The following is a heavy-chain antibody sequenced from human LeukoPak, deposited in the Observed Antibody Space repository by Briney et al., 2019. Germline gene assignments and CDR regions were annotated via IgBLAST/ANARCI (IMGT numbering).Heavy chain of an antibody. CDR1: GFTFSSDS. CDR2: ISSSSSYI. CDR3: ARDPGIAAAGTNNWFDP. V-gene: IGHV3-21*01. D-gene: IGHD6-13*01. J-gene: IGHJ5*02. Sequence: GGSLRLSCAASGFTFSSDSMNWVRQAPGKGLEWVSSISSSSSYIYYADSVKGRFTISRDNAKNSLYLQMNSLRAEDTAVYYCARDPGIAAAGTNNWFDPRGQGTLVTVSS.